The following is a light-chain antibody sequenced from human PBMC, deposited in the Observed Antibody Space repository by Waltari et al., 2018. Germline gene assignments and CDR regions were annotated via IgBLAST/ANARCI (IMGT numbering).Light chain of an antibody. CDR2: KVS. CDR3: MQGTHWLT. V-gene: IGKV2-30*01. CDR1: QGLVYSDGNTY. J-gene: IGKJ4*01. Sequence: VVMTQSPLSLPFIFGRPPSTSCRASQGLVYSDGNTYLNWFQQWPGQSPRRLLYKVSDRGSGVTDSFSGIGSDTDFTLKIRRVEADDVEVYYCMQGTHWLTFGGGTKVEIK.